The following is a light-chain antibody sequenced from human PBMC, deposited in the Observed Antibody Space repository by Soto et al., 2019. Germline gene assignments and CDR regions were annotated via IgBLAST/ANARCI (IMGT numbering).Light chain of an antibody. V-gene: IGKV3-15*01. J-gene: IGKJ4*01. CDR1: QTVSSS. Sequence: EIVMTQSPATLSVSPGERVTLSCRASQTVSSSFLAWYRQKPGQAPRLLIYGASTRATGIPARVSGSGSGTEFTISISSLQSEDVAVYYCQQYSKWPLTFGGGTKVEIK. CDR2: GAS. CDR3: QQYSKWPLT.